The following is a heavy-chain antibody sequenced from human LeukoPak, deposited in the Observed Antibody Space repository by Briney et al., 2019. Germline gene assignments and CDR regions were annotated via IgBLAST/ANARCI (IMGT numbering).Heavy chain of an antibody. D-gene: IGHD2-21*02. CDR1: GGSISSSSYY. CDR3: ARHVGVVTAEYDY. V-gene: IGHV4-39*01. Sequence: PSETLSLTCTVSGGSISSSSYYWGWIRQPPGKGLEWIGSIYYSGSTYYNPSLKSRVTIPVDTSKNQFSLKLSSVTAADTAVYYCARHVGVVTAEYDYWGQGTLVTVSS. CDR2: IYYSGST. J-gene: IGHJ4*02.